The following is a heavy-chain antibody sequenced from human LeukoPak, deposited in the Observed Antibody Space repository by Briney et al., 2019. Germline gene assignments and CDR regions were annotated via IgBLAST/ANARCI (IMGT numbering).Heavy chain of an antibody. D-gene: IGHD3-3*01. Sequence: GAPVKVSCKASGGTFSSYAISWVRQAPGQGLEWMGGIIPIFGTANYAQKFQGRVTITADESTSTAYMELSSLRSEDTAVYYCARGGLKDLEWLPYYFDYWGQGTLVTVSS. CDR1: GGTFSSYA. CDR2: IIPIFGTA. V-gene: IGHV1-69*13. CDR3: ARGGLKDLEWLPYYFDY. J-gene: IGHJ4*02.